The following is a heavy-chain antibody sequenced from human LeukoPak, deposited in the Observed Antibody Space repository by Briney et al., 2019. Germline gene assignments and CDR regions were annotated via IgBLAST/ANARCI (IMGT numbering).Heavy chain of an antibody. Sequence: APVKVSRKASGYTLTDHYMHWVRQAPGQGLEWMGRINPSSGDANYAQRFQGRVFMTRDTSISTVYMELSSLRSDDTAVYYCARGAAVGQTRDYWGQGTLVTVSS. CDR3: ARGAAVGQTRDY. V-gene: IGHV1-2*06. CDR2: INPSSGDA. J-gene: IGHJ4*02. CDR1: GYTLTDHY. D-gene: IGHD6-13*01.